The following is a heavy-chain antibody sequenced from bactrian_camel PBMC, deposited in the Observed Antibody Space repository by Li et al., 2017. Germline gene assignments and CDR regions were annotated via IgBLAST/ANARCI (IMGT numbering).Heavy chain of an antibody. J-gene: IGHJ6*01. CDR2: IESDGST. V-gene: IGHV3S55*01. D-gene: IGHD1*01. Sequence: QVQLVESGGGSVQVGGSLTLSCVASGDTIGRYCMGWFRQILDREREGVAGIESDGSTSYADSVKGRFTVSQDSAKNILHLQMNSLKPEDTAMYYCAARSVGWCPLFEHRLGKRAYTPGGYFANWGQGTQVTVS. CDR3: AARSVGWCPLFEHRLGKRAYTPGGYFAN. CDR1: GDTIGRYC.